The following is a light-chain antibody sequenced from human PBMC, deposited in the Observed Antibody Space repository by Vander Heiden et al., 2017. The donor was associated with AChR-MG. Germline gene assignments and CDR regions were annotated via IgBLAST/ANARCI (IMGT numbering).Light chain of an antibody. CDR2: GAS. Sequence: EIVMTQSPATLSVSPGERATLSCRASQSLSNNLAWYQQKPGQAPRLLISGASTRATGIPARFSGSVSGTEFTLTISSLQSEDFAVYYCQQYNDWPITFGLGTRLEIK. J-gene: IGKJ5*01. CDR3: QQYNDWPIT. V-gene: IGKV3-15*01. CDR1: QSLSNN.